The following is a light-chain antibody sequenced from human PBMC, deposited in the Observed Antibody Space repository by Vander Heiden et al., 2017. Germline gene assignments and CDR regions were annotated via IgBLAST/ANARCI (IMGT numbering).Light chain of an antibody. V-gene: IGLV1-36*01. CDR1: NPNIGNNA. CDR2: YDD. J-gene: IGLJ3*02. Sequence: HSVLPQPPSVSEAPRQRVTISCSGSNPNIGNNAVNWYKQLPGKAPNLLIYYDDLLPSGVSDRFSGSKSGTSASLAISGLQSEDEADYYCVAWDDSLNGWVFGGGTKLTVL. CDR3: VAWDDSLNGWV.